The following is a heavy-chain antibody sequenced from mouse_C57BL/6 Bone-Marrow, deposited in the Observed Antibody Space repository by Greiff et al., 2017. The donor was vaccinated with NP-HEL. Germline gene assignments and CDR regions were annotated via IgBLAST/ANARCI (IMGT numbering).Heavy chain of an antibody. V-gene: IGHV5-16*01. D-gene: IGHD2-4*01. CDR1: GFTFCDYY. Sequence: EVNLVESEGGLVQPGSSMKLSCTASGFTFCDYYMVWVRQVPEKGLEWVANINYDGSSTYYLDSLKSRFIISRDNAKNILYLQMSSLKSEDTATYYCARDHYDSFDYWGQGTTLTVSS. CDR3: ARDHYDSFDY. CDR2: INYDGSST. J-gene: IGHJ2*01.